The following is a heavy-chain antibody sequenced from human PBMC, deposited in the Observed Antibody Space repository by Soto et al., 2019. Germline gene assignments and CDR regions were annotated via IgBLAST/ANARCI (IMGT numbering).Heavy chain of an antibody. CDR2: INPNSGNI. CDR3: ARATNELELGSPLYYYGMDV. J-gene: IGHJ6*02. D-gene: IGHD1-7*01. Sequence: GASVKVSCKASGNTFTSYDINWVRQATGHGLEWMGWINPNSGNIGYAQKFQGRVTMTRDTAIRTAYMEVSRLRSDDTAVYYCARATNELELGSPLYYYGMDVWGQGTTVTVSS. CDR1: GNTFTSYD. V-gene: IGHV1-8*01.